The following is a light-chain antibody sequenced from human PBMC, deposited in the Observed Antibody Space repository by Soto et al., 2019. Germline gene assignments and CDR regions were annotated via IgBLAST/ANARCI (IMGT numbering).Light chain of an antibody. CDR1: SSDVGGYNY. J-gene: IGLJ1*01. Sequence: QSVLTQPRSVSGSPGQSVTISCTGTSSDVGGYNYVSWYQQHPGTAPKLMIYDVSMRPSGVSNRFSGSKSGNTASLTISGLQAEDEADYYCSSYTSSSTLPYVFGTGTKVTVL. V-gene: IGLV2-14*01. CDR3: SSYTSSSTLPYV. CDR2: DVS.